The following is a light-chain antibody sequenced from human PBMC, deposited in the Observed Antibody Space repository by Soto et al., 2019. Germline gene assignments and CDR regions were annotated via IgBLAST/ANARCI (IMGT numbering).Light chain of an antibody. CDR1: QSISGS. V-gene: IGKV1-5*03. Sequence: DIQMTQSPSTLSASVGDRVTITCRASQSISGSLAWYQQKPGKVPKLLMYEASNLKSGVPSRFSGSGSGTEYTLTISSLQPDDSASYYCQQYNGYWTFVQGTRVEIK. CDR2: EAS. J-gene: IGKJ1*01. CDR3: QQYNGYWT.